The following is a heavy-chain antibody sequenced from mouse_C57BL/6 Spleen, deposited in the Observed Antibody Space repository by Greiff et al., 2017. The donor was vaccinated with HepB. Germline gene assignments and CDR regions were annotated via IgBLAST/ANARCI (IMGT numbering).Heavy chain of an antibody. V-gene: IGHV1-66*01. CDR3: AREGTTVPFDY. J-gene: IGHJ2*01. CDR2: IYPGSGNT. CDR1: GYSFTSYY. D-gene: IGHD1-1*01. Sequence: VQLQQSGPELVKPGASVKISCKASGYSFTSYYIHWVKQRPGQGLEWIGWIYPGSGNTKYNEKFKGKATLTADTSSSTAYMQLSSLTSEDSAVYYCAREGTTVPFDYWGQGTTLTVSS.